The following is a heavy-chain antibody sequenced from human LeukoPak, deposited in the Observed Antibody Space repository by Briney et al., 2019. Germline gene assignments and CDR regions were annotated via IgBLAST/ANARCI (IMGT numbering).Heavy chain of an antibody. D-gene: IGHD1-20*01. CDR1: GFTFSTYA. V-gene: IGHV3-23*01. CDR2: ITGSGDRI. J-gene: IGHJ4*02. Sequence: PGGSLRLSCAASGFTFSTYAMNWVRQAPGKGLEWVSGITGSGDRIYHADSVKGRFTISRDNSKNTLYLQMNSLKTEDTAVYYCTTFLTGRKDLDYWGQGTLVTVSS. CDR3: TTFLTGRKDLDY.